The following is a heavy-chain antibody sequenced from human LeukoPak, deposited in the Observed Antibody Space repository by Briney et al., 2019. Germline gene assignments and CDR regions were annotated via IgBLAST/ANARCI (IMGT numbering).Heavy chain of an antibody. CDR2: IRYDGSNK. J-gene: IGHJ4*02. CDR1: GFTFSSYG. Sequence: GGSLRLSCAASGFTFSSYGMHWVRQAPGKGLEWVAFIRYDGSNKYYTDSVKGRFTISRDKSKNTLYLQMNSLRAEDTAVYYCAKDIPGYCSSSSCYSDYWGQGTLVTVSS. V-gene: IGHV3-30*02. CDR3: AKDIPGYCSSSSCYSDY. D-gene: IGHD2-2*01.